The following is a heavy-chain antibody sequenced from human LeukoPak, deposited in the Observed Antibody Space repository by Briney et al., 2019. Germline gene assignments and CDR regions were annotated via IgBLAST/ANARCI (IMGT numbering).Heavy chain of an antibody. CDR3: ARAYSGSYYVWFDP. J-gene: IGHJ5*02. V-gene: IGHV4-34*01. D-gene: IGHD1-26*01. CDR1: GGSFSGYY. CDR2: INHSGST. Sequence: SETLSLTCAVYGGSFSGYYWSWIRQPPGKGLEWIGEINHSGSTNYNPSLKSRVTISVGTSKNQFSLKLSSVTAADTAVYYCARAYSGSYYVWFDPWGQGTLVTVSS.